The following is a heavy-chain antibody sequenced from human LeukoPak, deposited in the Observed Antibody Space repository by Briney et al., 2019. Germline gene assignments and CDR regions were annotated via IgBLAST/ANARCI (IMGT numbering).Heavy chain of an antibody. Sequence: PSETLSLTCTVSGDSLSSSPYYWGWIRQPPGRGLEWIGNIYNSGGTYYNPSLKSRVTILVDTSKNQFSLKLNSVTAADTAFYYCATSGGDWFDPWGQGTLVTVSS. CDR3: ATSGGDWFDP. V-gene: IGHV4-39*07. J-gene: IGHJ5*02. CDR1: GDSLSSSPYY. D-gene: IGHD3-16*01. CDR2: IYNSGGT.